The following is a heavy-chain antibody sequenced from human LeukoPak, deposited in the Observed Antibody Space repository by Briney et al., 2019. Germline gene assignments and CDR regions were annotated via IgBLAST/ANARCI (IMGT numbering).Heavy chain of an antibody. V-gene: IGHV3-23*01. CDR2: ISGSGGST. CDR3: AKAHTNYYYYYMDV. J-gene: IGHJ6*03. CDR1: GFTFSSYA. Sequence: GGSLRLSCAASGFTFSSYAMSWVRRAPGKGLEWVSAISGSGGSTYYADSVKGRFTISRDNSKNTLYLQMNSLRAEDTAVYYCAKAHTNYYYYYMDVWGKGTTVTVSS.